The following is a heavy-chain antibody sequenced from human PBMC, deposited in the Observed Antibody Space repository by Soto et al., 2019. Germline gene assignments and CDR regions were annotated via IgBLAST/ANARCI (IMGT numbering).Heavy chain of an antibody. CDR3: ARARLVVEGRFDY. Sequence: VGALRLSCATLGFRFSGYYTKWVPPAPGKGLEWLSYISSTATYTNYADSVRGRFTISRDSAKNSLYLDMNGLRAEDTAVYYCARARLVVEGRFDYWGQGTLVTVSS. CDR1: GFRFSGYY. V-gene: IGHV3-11*06. D-gene: IGHD3-22*01. J-gene: IGHJ4*02. CDR2: ISSTATYT.